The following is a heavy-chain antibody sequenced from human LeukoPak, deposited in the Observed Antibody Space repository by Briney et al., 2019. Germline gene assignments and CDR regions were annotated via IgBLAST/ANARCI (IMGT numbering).Heavy chain of an antibody. V-gene: IGHV3-21*01. D-gene: IGHD3-22*01. Sequence: GGSLRLSCAASGFTLSTYSMNWVRQAPGKGLEWVSSISSSSTYIYYADSVKGRLTISRDNAKNSLYLQMNSLRAEDTAVYYCASDDSSKIGGQGTLVTVSS. J-gene: IGHJ4*02. CDR1: GFTLSTYS. CDR3: ASDDSSKI. CDR2: ISSSSTYI.